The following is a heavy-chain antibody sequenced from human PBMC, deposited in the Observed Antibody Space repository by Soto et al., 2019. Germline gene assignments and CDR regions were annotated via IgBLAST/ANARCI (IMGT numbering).Heavy chain of an antibody. V-gene: IGHV4-34*01. D-gene: IGHD3-3*01. CDR3: ARGDYDFWSGYYTEFDY. Sequence: PSETLSLTCAVYGGSFSGYYWSWIRQPPGKGLEWIGEINHSGSTNYNPSLKSRVTISVDTSKNQFSLKLSSVTAADTAVYYCARGDYDFWSGYYTEFDYWGQGTLVTVSS. CDR1: GGSFSGYY. CDR2: INHSGST. J-gene: IGHJ4*02.